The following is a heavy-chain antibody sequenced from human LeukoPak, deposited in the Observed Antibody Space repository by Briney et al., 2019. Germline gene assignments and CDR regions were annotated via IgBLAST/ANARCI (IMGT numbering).Heavy chain of an antibody. J-gene: IGHJ4*02. D-gene: IGHD1-7*01. CDR3: ARDHGVTGTTYDY. V-gene: IGHV3-21*01. CDR2: ISSSSSYI. CDR1: AFTFSRYS. Sequence: PRGSLRLSCAASAFTFSRYSMNWVRQAPGKGLEWVSSISSSSSYIYYADSVKGRFTISRDNAKNSLYLQMNSLRAEDTAVYYCARDHGVTGTTYDYWGQGTLVTVSS.